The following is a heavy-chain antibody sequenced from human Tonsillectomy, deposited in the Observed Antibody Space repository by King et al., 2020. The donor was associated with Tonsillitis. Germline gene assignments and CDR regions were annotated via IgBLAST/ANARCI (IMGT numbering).Heavy chain of an antibody. CDR1: GYTFTRYD. CDR2: ISAYNGNT. Sequence: VQLVESGAEVKKPGASVKVSCKASGYTFTRYDISWVRQAPGQGLEWVGWISAYNGNTNHAQKLQGRVTLTTDTSTSTAYMELRSLTSDDTAVYYCVRGSDLDVWGQGTTVTVSS. J-gene: IGHJ6*02. D-gene: IGHD5-12*01. V-gene: IGHV1-18*04. CDR3: VRGSDLDV.